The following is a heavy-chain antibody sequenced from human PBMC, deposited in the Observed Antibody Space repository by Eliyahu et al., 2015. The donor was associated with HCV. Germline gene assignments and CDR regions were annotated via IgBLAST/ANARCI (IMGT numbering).Heavy chain of an antibody. CDR2: IKSRTDGGTM. J-gene: IGHJ4*02. Sequence: EVQLVESGGGLVKPGGSLRLSCAASGFXFNNAWMNWVRQAPGKGLEWVGRIKSRTDGGTMDYATPVKGRFSISRDDSKNTLSLQMNSLKTEDTAVYYCAAGVGSSDFDYWGRGTLVTVSS. CDR3: AAGVGSSDFDY. V-gene: IGHV3-15*01. CDR1: GFXFNNAW. D-gene: IGHD1-26*01.